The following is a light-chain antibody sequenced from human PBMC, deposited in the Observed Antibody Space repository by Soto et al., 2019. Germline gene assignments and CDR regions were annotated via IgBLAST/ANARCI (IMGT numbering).Light chain of an antibody. CDR3: QQYSKSPT. CDR1: QSVSAN. Sequence: IVLTQSPATLSVAPGERATLSCRASQSVSANLAWYQHKPGQAPRLLIYGASTRATGIPARFSGSGTGTDFTLTISSLQSEDFAVYYCQQYSKSPTCGRGNKVDIK. J-gene: IGKJ1*01. V-gene: IGKV3-15*01. CDR2: GAS.